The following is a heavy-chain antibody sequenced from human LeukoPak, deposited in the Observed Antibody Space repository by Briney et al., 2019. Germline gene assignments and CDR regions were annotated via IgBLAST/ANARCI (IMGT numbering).Heavy chain of an antibody. V-gene: IGHV3-66*01. CDR1: GFTVSSNY. J-gene: IGHJ3*02. CDR2: IYRSGSS. Sequence: GGSLRLSCVASGFTVSSNYMNWVRQAPGKGLEWVSIIYRSGSSDYADSVKGRFSISRDSSTNTLSLQMNSLRAEDTAVYYCARAYPLDAFDIWGQGTMVTVSS. CDR3: ARAYPLDAFDI.